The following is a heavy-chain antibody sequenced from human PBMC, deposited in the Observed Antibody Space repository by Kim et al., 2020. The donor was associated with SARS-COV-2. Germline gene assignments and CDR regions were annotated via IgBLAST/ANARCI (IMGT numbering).Heavy chain of an antibody. D-gene: IGHD7-27*01. CDR3: ARNNPHLGIMHFDY. V-gene: IGHV3-33*08. Sequence: GGSLRLSCAASGFTFSSYGMHWVRQAPGKGLEWVAVIWYDGSNKYYADSVKGRFTISRDNSKNTLYLQMNSLRAEDTAVYYCARNNPHLGIMHFDYWGQGTLVTVSS. CDR1: GFTFSSYG. CDR2: IWYDGSNK. J-gene: IGHJ4*02.